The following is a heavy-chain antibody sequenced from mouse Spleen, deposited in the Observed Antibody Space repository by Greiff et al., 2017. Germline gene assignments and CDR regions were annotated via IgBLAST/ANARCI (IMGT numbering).Heavy chain of an antibody. D-gene: IGHD2-12*01. CDR3: ARPPYYSHYYAMDY. CDR2: IWSGGST. J-gene: IGHJ4*01. CDR1: GFSLTSYG. V-gene: IGHV2-2*01. Sequence: VQLVESGPGLVQPSQSLSITCTVSGFSLTSYGVHWVRQSPGKGLEWLGVIWSGGSTDYNAAFISRLSISKDNSKSQVFFKMNSLQADDTAIYYCARPPYYSHYYAMDYWGQGTSVTVSS.